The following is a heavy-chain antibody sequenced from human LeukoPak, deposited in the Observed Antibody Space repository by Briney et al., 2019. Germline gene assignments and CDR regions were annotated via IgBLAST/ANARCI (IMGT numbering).Heavy chain of an antibody. J-gene: IGHJ4*02. CDR2: IHHSGDT. CDR1: GESMIGHY. CDR3: VRATANGSGRAYDH. V-gene: IGHV4-34*01. Sequence: SETLSLTCAVYGESMIGHYWTWIRQPPGKRLEWIGEIHHSGDTNSNPSLKNRVTMSIDMSKNQFSLKVKSVTAADTAVYYCVRATANGSGRAYDHWAQGNLVPASS. D-gene: IGHD3-10*01.